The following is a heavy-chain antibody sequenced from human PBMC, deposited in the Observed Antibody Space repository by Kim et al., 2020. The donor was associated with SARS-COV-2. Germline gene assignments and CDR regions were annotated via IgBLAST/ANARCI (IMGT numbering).Heavy chain of an antibody. D-gene: IGHD5-12*01. CDR1: GFTFLPYF. Sequence: ASVHFSCRPSGFTFLPYFISWVRQAPGQGLEWMGWIGAYNGDTNYAQRFRGRVSMTTDTSTSTAFMELRSLTSDDTAVYYCARDRGYDVDTFDIWGQGTRVTVSS. V-gene: IGHV1-18*04. CDR3: ARDRGYDVDTFDI. CDR2: IGAYNGDT. J-gene: IGHJ3*02.